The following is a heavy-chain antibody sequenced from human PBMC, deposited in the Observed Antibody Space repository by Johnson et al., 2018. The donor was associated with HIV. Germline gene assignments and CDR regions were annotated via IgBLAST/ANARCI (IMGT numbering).Heavy chain of an antibody. CDR1: GFTFSDYY. V-gene: IGHV3-11*04. CDR2: ISSSGSTI. Sequence: VQLVESGGGLVKPGGSLRLSCAASGFTFSDYYMSWIRQAPGKGLEWVSYISSSGSTIYYADSVKGRFTISRDNAKNSLYLQMNRLRAEDTAVYYCAGEKGYFDWQVPDAFDIWGQGTMVTVSS. J-gene: IGHJ3*02. D-gene: IGHD3-9*01. CDR3: AGEKGYFDWQVPDAFDI.